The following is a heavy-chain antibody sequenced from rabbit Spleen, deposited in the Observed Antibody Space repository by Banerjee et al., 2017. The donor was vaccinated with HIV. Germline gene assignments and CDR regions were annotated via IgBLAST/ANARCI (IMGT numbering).Heavy chain of an antibody. D-gene: IGHD6-1*01. CDR2: IDPVFTST. V-gene: IGHV1S45*01. Sequence: EQLEESGGGLVKPGASLTLTCTASGFSFSSGDWMYWVRQAPGKGLEWIGYIDPVFTSTYYASWAKGRFTISKTSSTTVTLQVTSLTAADTATYFCAREKSGDYGYDLWGPGTLVTVS. CDR1: GFSFSSGDW. CDR3: AREKSGDYGYDL. J-gene: IGHJ4*01.